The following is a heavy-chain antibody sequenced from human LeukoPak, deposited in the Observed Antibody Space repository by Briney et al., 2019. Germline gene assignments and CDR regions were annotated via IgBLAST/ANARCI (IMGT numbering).Heavy chain of an antibody. J-gene: IGHJ6*02. CDR3: AREIGYCSSTSCYYYYYGMDV. V-gene: IGHV4-4*02. CDR2: IYHSGST. Sequence: SGTLSLTCAVSGGSISSSNWWSWVRQPPGKGLEWIGEIYHSGSTNYNPSLKSQVTISVDKSKNQFSLKLSSVTAADTAVYYCAREIGYCSSTSCYYYYYGMDVWGQGTTVTVSS. D-gene: IGHD2-2*01. CDR1: GGSISSSNW.